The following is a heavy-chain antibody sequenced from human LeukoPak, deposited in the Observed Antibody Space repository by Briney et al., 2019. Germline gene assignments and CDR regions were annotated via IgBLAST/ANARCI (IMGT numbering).Heavy chain of an antibody. J-gene: IGHJ3*02. CDR1: GFSLSTSGMR. D-gene: IGHD5-18*01. CDR3: ARIGGYSYGIDAFDI. V-gene: IGHV2-70*04. CDR2: IDWDDDK. Sequence: SGPTLVNPTQTLTLTCTFSGFSLSTSGMRVSWIRQPPVKALEWLALIDWDDDKFYITSLKTRLTISKDTYKNQVVLTMTNMDPVDTATYYCARIGGYSYGIDAFDIWGQGTMVTVSS.